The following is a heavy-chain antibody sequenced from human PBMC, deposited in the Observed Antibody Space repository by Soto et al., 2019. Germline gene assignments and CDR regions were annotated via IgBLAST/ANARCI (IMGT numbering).Heavy chain of an antibody. Sequence: DVQLLESGGGLVQPGGSLRLSCAASGFTFSSNAMNWVRQAPGKGLEWVSTISGSGTGKYYADSVKGRFTISRDNSRNTLFLQMNNLRAEDAAVYYCEKDRSPGASTWNVYWGQGTLVTVSS. V-gene: IGHV3-23*01. CDR3: EKDRSPGASTWNVY. CDR1: GFTFSSNA. CDR2: ISGSGTGK. D-gene: IGHD1-26*01. J-gene: IGHJ4*02.